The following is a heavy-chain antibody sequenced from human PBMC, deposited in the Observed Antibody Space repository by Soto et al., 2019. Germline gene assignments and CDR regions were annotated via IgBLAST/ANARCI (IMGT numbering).Heavy chain of an antibody. CDR2: MQPSSGRT. V-gene: IGHV1-8*01. CDR3: ARGVTAGVDY. CDR1: GYSFTRLD. J-gene: IGHJ4*02. Sequence: ASVKVSCKASGYSFTRLDINWVRQTTGQGLEWMGWMQPSSGRTGYAQKFQGRVTMTRDTSINTAYMELSSLTSDDTAFYYCARGVTAGVDYWGQGTLVPVSS. D-gene: IGHD1-26*01.